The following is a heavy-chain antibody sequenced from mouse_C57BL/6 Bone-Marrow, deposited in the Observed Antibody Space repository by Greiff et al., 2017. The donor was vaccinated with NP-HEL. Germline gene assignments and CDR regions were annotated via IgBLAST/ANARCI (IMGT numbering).Heavy chain of an antibody. CDR2: SRNKANDYTT. D-gene: IGHD1-1*01. V-gene: IGHV7-1*01. CDR3: ARGVPLRGDWYFDV. J-gene: IGHJ1*03. Sequence: EVKVVESGGGLVQPGRSLRLSCATSGFTFSDSYMEWVRQAPGKGLEWIAASRNKANDYTTEYSASVKGRFIVSRDTSQSILYLQMNALRAEDTAIYYCARGVPLRGDWYFDVWGTGTTVTVSS. CDR1: GFTFSDSY.